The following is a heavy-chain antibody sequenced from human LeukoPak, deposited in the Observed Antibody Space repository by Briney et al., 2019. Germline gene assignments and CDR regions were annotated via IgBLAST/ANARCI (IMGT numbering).Heavy chain of an antibody. D-gene: IGHD2-2*01. CDR1: GFTFSYFG. Sequence: GGSLRLSCAASGFTFSYFGMHWVRQAPGKGLEWVAVISYDGSNKYYADSVKGRFTISRDNSKNTLYLQMNSLRTEDTAVHYCAKGIVSTSAGGFDYWGQETLVTVSS. J-gene: IGHJ4*02. CDR3: AKGIVSTSAGGFDY. CDR2: ISYDGSNK. V-gene: IGHV3-30*18.